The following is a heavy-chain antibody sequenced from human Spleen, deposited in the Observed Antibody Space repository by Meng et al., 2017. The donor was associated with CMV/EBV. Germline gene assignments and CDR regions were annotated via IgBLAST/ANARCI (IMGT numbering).Heavy chain of an antibody. CDR1: G. V-gene: IGHV1-69*05. CDR2: IIPIFGTA. D-gene: IGHD2-2*02. CDR3: AWRGSCSGTTCYTGDYSSRHFDY. J-gene: IGHJ4*02. Sequence: GISRVRQAPGKGLEWMGGIIPIFGTANYAPKFQGRVTITTDESRSTAYMELTSLTSDDTALYFCAWRGSCSGTTCYTGDYSSRHFDYWGQGSLVTVSS.